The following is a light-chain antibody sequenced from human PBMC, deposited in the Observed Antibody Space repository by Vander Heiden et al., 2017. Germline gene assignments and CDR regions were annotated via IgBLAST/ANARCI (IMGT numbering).Light chain of an antibody. CDR3: QSYDSSLSGSGV. J-gene: IGLJ2*01. CDR1: SSNIGAGYD. Sequence: QSVLTQPPSVSGAPGQRVTISCTGSSSNIGAGYDVNWYQHLPGTAPKLLIYGNSNRPSGVPVRFSGSKSGTSASLAITGLQAEDEADYSCQSYDSSLSGSGVFGGGTKLTVL. CDR2: GNS. V-gene: IGLV1-40*01.